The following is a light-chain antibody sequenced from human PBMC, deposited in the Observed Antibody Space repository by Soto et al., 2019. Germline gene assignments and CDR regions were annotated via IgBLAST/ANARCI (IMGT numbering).Light chain of an antibody. CDR1: QSIVSY. J-gene: IGKJ1*01. V-gene: IGKV1-39*01. CDR2: AAS. CDR3: QQYNNWPQT. Sequence: DIQITQSPSSLSASVGDRFTVTFRAGQSIVSYLNWYQQKPGKAPKLLIYAASTLQSGVPSRFSGSGSGTEFTLTISSLQSEDFAVYYCQQYNNWPQTFGQGTKVDI.